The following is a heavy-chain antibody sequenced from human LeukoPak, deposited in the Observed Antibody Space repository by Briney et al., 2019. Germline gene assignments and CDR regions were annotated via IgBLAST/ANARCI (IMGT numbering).Heavy chain of an antibody. Sequence: SETLSLTCTVSGGSISSYYWSWVRQPPGKGLEWIGYIYYSGSTNYNPSLKSRVTISVDTSKNQFSLKLSSVTAADTAVYYCARDQGEWLVQGDWYFDLWGRGTLVTVSS. CDR1: GGSISSYY. V-gene: IGHV4-59*01. D-gene: IGHD6-19*01. CDR2: IYYSGST. CDR3: ARDQGEWLVQGDWYFDL. J-gene: IGHJ2*01.